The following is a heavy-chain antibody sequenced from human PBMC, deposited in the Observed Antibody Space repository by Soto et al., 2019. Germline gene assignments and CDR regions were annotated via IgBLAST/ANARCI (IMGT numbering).Heavy chain of an antibody. J-gene: IGHJ4*02. CDR1: GFTFTKFA. CDR3: AKADGEQWLLPNLEN. V-gene: IGHV3-23*01. Sequence: EVQLLESGGGLVRPGVSLRLSCAASGFTFTKFAMSWVRQAPGEGLEWVSGISCCGGTASYANSVKGRFTIARDDSKNTLYLQMNSLRVEDTAEYFCAKADGEQWLLPNLENWGRGTLVTVS. CDR2: ISCCGGTA. D-gene: IGHD6-19*01.